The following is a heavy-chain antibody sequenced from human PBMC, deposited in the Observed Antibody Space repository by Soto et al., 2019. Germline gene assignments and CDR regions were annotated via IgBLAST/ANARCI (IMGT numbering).Heavy chain of an antibody. CDR2: IIPILGIA. CDR3: ASPDCSSTSCQGYYYYGMDV. V-gene: IGHV1-69*02. D-gene: IGHD2-2*01. Sequence: SVKVSCKASGGTFSSYTISWVRQAPGQGLEWMGRIIPILGIANYAQKFQGRVTITADKSTSTAHMELSSLRSEDTAVYYCASPDCSSTSCQGYYYYGMDVWGQGTTVTVSS. CDR1: GGTFSSYT. J-gene: IGHJ6*02.